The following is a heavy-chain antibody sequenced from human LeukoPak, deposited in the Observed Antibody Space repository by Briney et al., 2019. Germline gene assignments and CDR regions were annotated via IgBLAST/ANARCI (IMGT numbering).Heavy chain of an antibody. J-gene: IGHJ4*02. V-gene: IGHV3-23*01. CDR1: GFTFSSYA. D-gene: IGHD5-18*01. CDR2: ISGSGGST. Sequence: PGGSLRLSCAASGFTFSSYAMSWVRQAPGKGLEWVLAISGSGGSTYYADSVKGRFTISRDNSKNTLYLQMNSLRAEDTAVYYCAKSWAWPIGYADYWGQGTLVTVSS. CDR3: AKSWAWPIGYADY.